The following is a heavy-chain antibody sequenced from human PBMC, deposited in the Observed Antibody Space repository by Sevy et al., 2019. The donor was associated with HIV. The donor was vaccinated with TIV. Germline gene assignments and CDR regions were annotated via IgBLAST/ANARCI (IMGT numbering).Heavy chain of an antibody. CDR3: TTISYGSGALYYYYGMDV. CDR1: GFTFSNAW. J-gene: IGHJ6*02. CDR2: IKSKTDGGTT. V-gene: IGHV3-15*01. Sequence: GGSLRLSCAASGFTFSNAWMSWVRQAPGKGLEWVGRIKSKTDGGTTDYAAPVKGRFTISRDDSKNTLYLQMNSLKTEDTAVYYCTTISYGSGALYYYYGMDVWCQGTTVTVSS. D-gene: IGHD5-18*01.